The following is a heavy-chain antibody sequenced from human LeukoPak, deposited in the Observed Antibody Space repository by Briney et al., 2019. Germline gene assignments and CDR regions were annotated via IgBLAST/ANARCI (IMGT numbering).Heavy chain of an antibody. V-gene: IGHV1-2*02. CDR3: ARESPQPGMRYSGYDLVDY. D-gene: IGHD5-12*01. CDR1: GYTFTGYY. Sequence: GASVKVSCKASGYTFTGYYMHWVRQAPGQGLAWMGWINPNSGGTNYAQKFQGRVTMTRDTSISTAYMELSRLRSDDTAVYYCARESPQPGMRYSGYDLVDYWGQGTLVTVSS. CDR2: INPNSGGT. J-gene: IGHJ4*02.